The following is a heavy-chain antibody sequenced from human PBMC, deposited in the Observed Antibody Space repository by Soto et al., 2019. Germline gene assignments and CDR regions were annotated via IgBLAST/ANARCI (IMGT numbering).Heavy chain of an antibody. V-gene: IGHV3-21*01. CDR1: GFTFSSYS. CDR2: ISSSSSYI. Sequence: GGSLRLSCAASGFTFSSYSMNWVRQAPGKGLEWVSSISSSSSYIYYAASVKGRFTISRDNAKNSLYLQMNSLRAEDTAVYYCARDWNTAMATYNWFDPWGQGTLVTVSS. J-gene: IGHJ5*02. CDR3: ARDWNTAMATYNWFDP. D-gene: IGHD5-18*01.